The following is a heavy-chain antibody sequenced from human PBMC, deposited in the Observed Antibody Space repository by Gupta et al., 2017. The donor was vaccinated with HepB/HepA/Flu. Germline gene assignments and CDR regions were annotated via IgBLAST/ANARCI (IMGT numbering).Heavy chain of an antibody. V-gene: IGHV4-39*01. CDR3: ATNKGDYDFWSGPYYYMDV. CDR2: IYYSGST. Sequence: QLQLQESGPGLVKPSETLSLTCPVSGGSISSSSYYWGWIRQPPGKGLEWIGSIYYSGSTYYNPSLKSRVTISVDTSKNQFSLKLSSVTAADTAVYYCATNKGDYDFWSGPYYYMDVWGKGTTVTVSS. CDR1: GGSISSSSYY. J-gene: IGHJ6*03. D-gene: IGHD3-3*01.